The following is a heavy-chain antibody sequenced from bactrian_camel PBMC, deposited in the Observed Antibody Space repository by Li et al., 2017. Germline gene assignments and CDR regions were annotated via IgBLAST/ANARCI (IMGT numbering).Heavy chain of an antibody. CDR1: GFTNNNYV. Sequence: HVQLVESGGGLVQPGGSLRLSCAASGFTNNNYVMMWVRQASGKGLEWVASINSDAYYSYYGNAVKGRFTVSVDNAKNTLFLTMDSLKPEDSATYYCARGPIFPSGCRWMTASYTYWGQGTQVTVS. V-gene: IGHV3S6*01. J-gene: IGHJ4*01. CDR2: INSDAYYS. CDR3: ARGPIFPSGCRWMTASYTY. D-gene: IGHD2*01.